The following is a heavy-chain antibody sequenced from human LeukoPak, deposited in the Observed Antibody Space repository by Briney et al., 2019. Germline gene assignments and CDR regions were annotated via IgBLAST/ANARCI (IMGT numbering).Heavy chain of an antibody. Sequence: SETLSLTCTVSGGSISSYYWSWIRQPPGKGLEWIGSIYYSGSTYYNPSLKSRVTISVDTSKNQFSLKLSSVTAADTAVYYCARVDTAMVTFGYWGQGTLVTVSS. CDR1: GGSISSYY. D-gene: IGHD5-18*01. V-gene: IGHV4-59*05. CDR2: IYYSGST. CDR3: ARVDTAMVTFGY. J-gene: IGHJ4*02.